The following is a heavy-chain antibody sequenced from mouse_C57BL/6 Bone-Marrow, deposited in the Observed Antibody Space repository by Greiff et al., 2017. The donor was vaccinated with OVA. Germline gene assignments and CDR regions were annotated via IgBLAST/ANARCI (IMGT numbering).Heavy chain of an antibody. Sequence: VQLQQSGAELVKPGASVKLSCKASGYTFTSYWMHWVKQRPGQGLEWIGMIHPNSGSTNYNEKFKSKATLTVDKSSSTAYMQLSSLTSEDSAVYYCARLIYGNYVCDYWGQGTTLTVSS. CDR1: GYTFTSYW. J-gene: IGHJ2*01. V-gene: IGHV1-64*01. CDR3: ARLIYGNYVCDY. CDR2: IHPNSGST. D-gene: IGHD2-1*01.